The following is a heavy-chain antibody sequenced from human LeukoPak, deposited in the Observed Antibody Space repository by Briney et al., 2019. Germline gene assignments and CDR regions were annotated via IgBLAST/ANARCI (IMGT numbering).Heavy chain of an antibody. CDR2: INPNSGGT. CDR1: GYTFTGYY. CDR3: ARELERPKTDFDF. Sequence: ASVKVSCKASGYTFTGYYMHWVRQAPGQGLEWMGWINPNSGGTNYAQKFQGRVTMTRDTSISTTYMELSRLRSDDTAVYYCARELERPKTDFDFWGQGTLVTVSS. V-gene: IGHV1-2*02. D-gene: IGHD1-1*01. J-gene: IGHJ4*02.